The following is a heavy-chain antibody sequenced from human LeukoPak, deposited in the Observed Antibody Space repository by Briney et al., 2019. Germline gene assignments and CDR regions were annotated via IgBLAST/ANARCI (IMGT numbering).Heavy chain of an antibody. V-gene: IGHV4-30-4*01. Sequence: SETLSLTCTVSGGSISSGDYYWSWIRQPPGKGLEWIGYIYYSGSTYYNPSLKSRVTISVDTSKNQFSLKLSSVTAADTAVYYCARGYSFYQTRRRGWFDPWGQGTLVTVSS. CDR3: ARGYSFYQTRRRGWFDP. CDR2: IYYSGST. D-gene: IGHD2-2*01. J-gene: IGHJ5*02. CDR1: GGSISSGDYY.